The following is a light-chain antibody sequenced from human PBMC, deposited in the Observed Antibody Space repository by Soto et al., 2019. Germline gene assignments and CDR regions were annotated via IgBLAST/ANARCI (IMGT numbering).Light chain of an antibody. CDR1: SSDVGAYNF. CDR2: EVS. V-gene: IGLV2-14*01. Sequence: QSALTQPASVSGSPGQSITISCTGTSSDVGAYNFVSWYQQFPGEAPKLMIYEVSNRPSGVSDRFSGSKSGNTASLIISGLQAEDEADYYCSSQTGSATMVFGGGTKVTVL. J-gene: IGLJ2*01. CDR3: SSQTGSATMV.